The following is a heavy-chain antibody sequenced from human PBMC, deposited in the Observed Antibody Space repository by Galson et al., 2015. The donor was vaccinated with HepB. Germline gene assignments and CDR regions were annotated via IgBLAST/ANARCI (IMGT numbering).Heavy chain of an antibody. CDR1: GFTFSSYW. J-gene: IGHJ4*02. D-gene: IGHD3-10*01. CDR2: IKQDGSEK. CDR3: ARQGQWFGELFSSAFDY. V-gene: IGHV3-7*01. Sequence: SLRLSCAASGFTFSSYWMSWVRLAPGKGLEWVANIKQDGSEKYYVDSVKGRFTISRDNAKNSLYLQMNSLRAEDTAVYYCARQGQWFGELFSSAFDYWGQGTLVTVSS.